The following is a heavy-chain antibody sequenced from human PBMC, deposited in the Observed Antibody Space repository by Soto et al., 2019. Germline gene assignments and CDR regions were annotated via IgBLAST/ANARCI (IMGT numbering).Heavy chain of an antibody. D-gene: IGHD3-10*01. CDR3: ARDTYYYGSGSYLREWGNYYYYYYMDV. V-gene: IGHV1-46*03. Sequence: GASVKASCKASGYTFTSYYMHWVRQAPGQGLEWMGIINPSGGSTSYAQKFQGRVTMTRDTSTSTVYMELSSLISEDTAVYYCARDTYYYGSGSYLREWGNYYYYYYMDVWGKGTTVTVSS. CDR1: GYTFTSYY. CDR2: INPSGGST. J-gene: IGHJ6*03.